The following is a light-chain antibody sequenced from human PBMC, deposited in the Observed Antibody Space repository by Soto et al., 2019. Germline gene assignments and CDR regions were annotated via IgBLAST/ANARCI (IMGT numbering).Light chain of an antibody. V-gene: IGKV3-11*01. Sequence: EIVLTQSPVTLSLSPGERATLSCRASQSVGSSLAWYQQKPGQALRLLIYDASSSASGIPARFSGTGSGTDFTLTISSLEPEDFAVDDCQQRSNWPLTFGGGTKVEIK. CDR1: QSVGSS. J-gene: IGKJ4*01. CDR2: DAS. CDR3: QQRSNWPLT.